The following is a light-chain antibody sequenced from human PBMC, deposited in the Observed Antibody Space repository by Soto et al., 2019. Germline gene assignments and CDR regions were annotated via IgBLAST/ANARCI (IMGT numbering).Light chain of an antibody. CDR1: QSVSSK. Sequence: DIVMTQSPATLSSSLGERATLSCRASQSVSSKLAWYQKIPGKAPRLLIYNASTWETGVPARFSGSGSGTEFTLTIGSLQPDDFAIYYCQQYSNCFRFTFGQGTRLEIK. CDR2: NAS. CDR3: QQYSNCFRFT. V-gene: IGKV3-15*01. J-gene: IGKJ5*01.